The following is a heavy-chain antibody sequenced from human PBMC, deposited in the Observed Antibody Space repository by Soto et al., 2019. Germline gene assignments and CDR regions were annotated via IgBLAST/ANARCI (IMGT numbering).Heavy chain of an antibody. CDR1: GYTFTGYY. CDR3: ARDYSYYYDSSGSMGAFDI. CDR2: INPNSGGT. D-gene: IGHD3-22*01. J-gene: IGHJ3*02. V-gene: IGHV1-2*02. Sequence: ASVKVSCKASGYTFTGYYMHWVRQAPGQGLEWMGWINPNSGGTNYAQKFQGRVTMTRDTSISTAYMELSRLRSDDTAVYYCARDYSYYYDSSGSMGAFDIWGQGTIVTVSS.